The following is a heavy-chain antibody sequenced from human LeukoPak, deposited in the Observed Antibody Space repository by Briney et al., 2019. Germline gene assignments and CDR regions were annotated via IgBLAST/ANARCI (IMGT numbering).Heavy chain of an antibody. Sequence: ASVKVSCKASGYTFTSYGISWVRQAPGQGLEWMGWISAYNGNTNYAQKLQGRVTMTTDTSTSTAYMELRSLRSDDTAVYYCARDRLVVAATRVLDYYYYGMDVWGQGTTVTVSS. CDR1: GYTFTSYG. CDR2: ISAYNGNT. CDR3: ARDRLVVAATRVLDYYYYGMDV. D-gene: IGHD2-15*01. J-gene: IGHJ6*02. V-gene: IGHV1-18*01.